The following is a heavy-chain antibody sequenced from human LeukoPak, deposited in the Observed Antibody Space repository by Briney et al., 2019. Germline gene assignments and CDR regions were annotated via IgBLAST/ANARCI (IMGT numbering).Heavy chain of an antibody. CDR1: GFTCSNYD. V-gene: IGHV3-23*01. D-gene: IGHD2-2*01. CDR3: ARLQPLVIPAAKLGFDY. J-gene: IGHJ4*02. Sequence: GSLRLFCTASGFTCSNYDMVWVRQTRGKGLEWLSSFRGCWANTYYADSVKGRFTISRDNSRDRIYLQMNSVRTDDTAVYYCARLQPLVIPAAKLGFDYWGQGTLVSVSS. CDR2: FRGCWANT.